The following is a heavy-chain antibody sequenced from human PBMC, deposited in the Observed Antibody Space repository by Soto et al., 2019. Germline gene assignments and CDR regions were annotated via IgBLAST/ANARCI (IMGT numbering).Heavy chain of an antibody. J-gene: IGHJ5*02. D-gene: IGHD1-1*01. CDR3: SRGNDAYKGGRT. V-gene: IGHV4-34*02. Sequence: QVQLQQWGAGLLKPSETLSLTCAVYDGSLSDDYYTWTRQSPGKGLEWIGEIHPSGSTYYNPFLKPRVTLPQDTSKKQFSLNLISVTAADTGEYYCSRGNDAYKGGRTWGQGTLVTVSS. CDR2: IHPSGST. CDR1: DGSLSDDY.